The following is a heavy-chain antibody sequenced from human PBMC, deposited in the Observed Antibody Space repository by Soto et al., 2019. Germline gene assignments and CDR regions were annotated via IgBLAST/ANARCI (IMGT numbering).Heavy chain of an antibody. Sequence: EVQLVESGGGLVQPGGSLRLSCAASGFTLSDHSLDWVRQAPGKGLEWVGRSRNRVKSFTTAYAASVRGRFTFSRDDSTNSLYLQMTSLKTDDTAVYYCARASTPDSTGYDYWGQGTLVTVSS. V-gene: IGHV3-72*01. J-gene: IGHJ4*02. CDR2: SRNRVKSFTT. CDR3: ARASTPDSTGYDY. CDR1: GFTLSDHS. D-gene: IGHD3-3*01.